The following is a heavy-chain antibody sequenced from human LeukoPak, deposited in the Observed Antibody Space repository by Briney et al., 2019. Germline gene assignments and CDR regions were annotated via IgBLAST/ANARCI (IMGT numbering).Heavy chain of an antibody. Sequence: ASVKVSCKVSGYTLTELSMHWVRQAPGKGLEWMGGFDPEDGETIYAQKFQGRVTMTEDTSTDTAYMELSSLRSEDTAVYYCATRGERRPTYYYDSWGQGTLVTASS. CDR2: FDPEDGET. CDR1: GYTLTELS. V-gene: IGHV1-24*01. D-gene: IGHD3-10*01. J-gene: IGHJ4*02. CDR3: ATRGERRPTYYYDS.